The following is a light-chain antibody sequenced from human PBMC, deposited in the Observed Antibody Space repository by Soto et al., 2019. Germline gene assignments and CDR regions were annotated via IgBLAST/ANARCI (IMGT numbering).Light chain of an antibody. Sequence: EIVFTQSPGTLSLSPGERATLSCRASQSVSSYLAWYQQKPGQAPRLLIYGASNRATGIPARFSGSGSGTDFTLTISSLEPEDFAVYYCQHRSNWPLTFGGGTKVDIK. V-gene: IGKV3-11*01. J-gene: IGKJ4*01. CDR1: QSVSSY. CDR2: GAS. CDR3: QHRSNWPLT.